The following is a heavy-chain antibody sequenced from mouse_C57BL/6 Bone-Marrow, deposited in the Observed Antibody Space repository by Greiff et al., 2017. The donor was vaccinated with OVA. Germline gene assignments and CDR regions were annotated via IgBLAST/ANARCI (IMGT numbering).Heavy chain of an antibody. CDR3: ARSGYSNWGYYFDY. D-gene: IGHD2-5*01. CDR2: INPRNGGT. Sequence: VQLQQPGTELVKPGASVKLSCKASGYTFTSYWMHWVKQRPGHGLEWIGTINPRNGGTNYHEKFKSKATLTVAKSSSTAYRQFSSLTSEDAAVYYCARSGYSNWGYYFDYWGKGTTLTVSS. CDR1: GYTFTSYW. J-gene: IGHJ2*01. V-gene: IGHV1-53*01.